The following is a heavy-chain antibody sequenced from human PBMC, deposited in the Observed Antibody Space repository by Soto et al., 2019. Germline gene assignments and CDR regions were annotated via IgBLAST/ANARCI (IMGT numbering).Heavy chain of an antibody. Sequence: PGGSLRLSCAASGFTFTSYTMNWVRQAPGKGLEWVPSISSSSDYIYYADSMKGRVTISRDNAKNSLFLDMNSLTGEDTAVYYCARARVYATGPLDFWGQGTLVTVSS. J-gene: IGHJ4*02. D-gene: IGHD6-13*01. V-gene: IGHV3-21*06. CDR3: ARARVYATGPLDF. CDR2: ISSSSDYI. CDR1: GFTFTSYT.